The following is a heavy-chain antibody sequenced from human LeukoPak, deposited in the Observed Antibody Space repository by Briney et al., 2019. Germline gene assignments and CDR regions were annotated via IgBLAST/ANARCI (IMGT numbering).Heavy chain of an antibody. CDR1: GGSISSYY. CDR2: IYISGSGST. CDR3: ARDKRVAVAGTYIYYYYMDV. D-gene: IGHD6-19*01. Sequence: PSETLSLTCSVSGGSISSYYWSWIRQPAGKGLEWIGRIYISGSGSTSYNPSLKSRVTMSVDTSKNQFSLKLSSVTAADTAVYYYARDKRVAVAGTYIYYYYMDVWGNGTTVTISS. J-gene: IGHJ6*03. V-gene: IGHV4-4*07.